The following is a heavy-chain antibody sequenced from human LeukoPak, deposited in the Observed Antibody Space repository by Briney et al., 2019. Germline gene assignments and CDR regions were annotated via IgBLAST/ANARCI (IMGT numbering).Heavy chain of an antibody. J-gene: IGHJ4*02. CDR3: AKQSLYDSSGHFHY. V-gene: IGHV3-23*01. CDR1: GFTFSNYA. D-gene: IGHD3-22*01. Sequence: GGSLRLSCAASGFTFSNYAMTCVRQAPGKGLEWVSTITGSGGYTYYADSVKGRFTISRDNSKNTLFLRMNSLRAEDTAVYFCAKQSLYDSSGHFHYWGQGTLVTVSS. CDR2: ITGSGGYT.